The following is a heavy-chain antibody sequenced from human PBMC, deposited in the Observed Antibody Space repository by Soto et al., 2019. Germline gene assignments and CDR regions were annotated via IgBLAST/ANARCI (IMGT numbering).Heavy chain of an antibody. CDR3: ARPRVTREDDAFDI. J-gene: IGHJ3*02. V-gene: IGHV4-31*03. CDR1: GGSISSGGYY. CDR2: IYYSGST. Sequence: QVQLQESGPGLVKPSQTLSLTCTVSGGSISSGGYYWSWIRQHPGKGLEWIGYIYYSGSTYYNPSLKRRVTISVDTSKNQFSLKLSSVTAADTAVYYCARPRVTREDDAFDIWGQGTMVTVSS. D-gene: IGHD2-21*02.